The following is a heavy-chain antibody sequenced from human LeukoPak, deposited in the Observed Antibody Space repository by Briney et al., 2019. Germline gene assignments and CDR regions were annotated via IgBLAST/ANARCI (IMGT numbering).Heavy chain of an antibody. CDR1: GFTFNNYW. J-gene: IGHJ4*02. D-gene: IGHD1-1*01. V-gene: IGHV3-74*01. CDR3: AKRGVPGYYFDY. Sequence: GGSLRLSCAASGFTFNNYWMHWVRQAPGKGLVWVSRINNDGSNTNYADSVKGRFTISRDNAKNTLYLQMNSLRAEDTAIYYCAKRGVPGYYFDYWGQGTLVTVSS. CDR2: INNDGSNT.